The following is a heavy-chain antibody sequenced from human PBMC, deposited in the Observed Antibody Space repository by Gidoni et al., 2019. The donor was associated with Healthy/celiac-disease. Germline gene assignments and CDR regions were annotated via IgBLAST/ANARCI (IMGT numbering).Heavy chain of an antibody. D-gene: IGHD6-13*01. CDR2: IRSKAYGGTT. V-gene: IGHV3-49*05. J-gene: IGHJ4*02. CDR3: TRDGGAAAY. CDR1: GATFGDYA. Sequence: EVQLVESGGGLGKPGRSLRRSCTAPGATFGDYAMSWFRQAPGKGLVWVGFIRSKAYGGTTEYAASVKGRFTISRDDSKSIAYLQMHSLKTEDTAVYYCTRDGGAAAYWGQGTLVPVSS.